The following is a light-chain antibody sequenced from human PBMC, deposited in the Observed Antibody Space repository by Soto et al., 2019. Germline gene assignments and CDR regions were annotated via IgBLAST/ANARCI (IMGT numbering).Light chain of an antibody. CDR1: SSYIGRYNY. Sequence: QSALTQPASLSGSPGQSITISCTGTSSYIGRYNYVSWFQQHPGKVPKLVIFEVNYRPSGVSDRFSGSKSGNTASLTITGLQAEDDADYYCTSCITAKTRCVFGSGTKVTVL. V-gene: IGLV2-14*01. J-gene: IGLJ1*01. CDR3: TSCITAKTRCV. CDR2: EVN.